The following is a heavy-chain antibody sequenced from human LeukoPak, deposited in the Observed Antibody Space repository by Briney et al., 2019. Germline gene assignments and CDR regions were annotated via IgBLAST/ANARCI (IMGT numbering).Heavy chain of an antibody. D-gene: IGHD2-2*02. CDR3: ARGHYQLLYLGYYYYGMDV. Sequence: ASVKVSCKAFGYTFTSYAMNWVRQAPGQGLEWMGWINTNTGNPTYAQGFTGRFVFSLDTPVSTAYLQISSLKAEDTAVYYCARGHYQLLYLGYYYYGMDVWGQGTTVTVSS. CDR2: INTNTGNP. V-gene: IGHV7-4-1*02. J-gene: IGHJ6*02. CDR1: GYTFTSYA.